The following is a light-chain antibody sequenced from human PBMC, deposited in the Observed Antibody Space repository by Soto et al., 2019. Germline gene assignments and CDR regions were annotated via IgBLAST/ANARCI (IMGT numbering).Light chain of an antibody. CDR1: SSDVGGYNY. Sequence: QSALTQPASVSGSPGQSITISCTGTSSDVGGYNYVSWYQHHPGKAPKLMIYDVSNRPSGVSNRFSGSKSGNTASLTISGLQAEEEADYYCSSYTSSNTYVFGTGTKLTVL. CDR2: DVS. V-gene: IGLV2-14*03. J-gene: IGLJ1*01. CDR3: SSYTSSNTYV.